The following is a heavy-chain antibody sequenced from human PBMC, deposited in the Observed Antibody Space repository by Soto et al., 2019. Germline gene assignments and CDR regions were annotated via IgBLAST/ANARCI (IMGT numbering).Heavy chain of an antibody. J-gene: IGHJ4*02. CDR1: GGSFTAYY. V-gene: IGHV4-34*01. Sequence: QVQLQQWGAGLLKPSETLSLACDVSGGSFTAYYWRGSRQPPGKGLDWIGEIKHRGNTNYNPSLKSGVTISVDTSRNQCSLKLSSVTAADTAVYYCARSGHLFDYWGQGTLVTVSS. CDR3: ARSGHLFDY. CDR2: IKHRGNT. D-gene: IGHD3-10*01.